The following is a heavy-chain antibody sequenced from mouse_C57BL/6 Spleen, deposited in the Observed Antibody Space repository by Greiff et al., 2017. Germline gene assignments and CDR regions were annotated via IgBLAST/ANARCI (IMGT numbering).Heavy chain of an antibody. CDR3: ARDGYGNYQYYYAMDY. CDR2: IHPNSGST. V-gene: IGHV1-64*01. CDR1: GYTFTSYW. Sequence: VKLMESGAELVKPGASVKLSCKASGYTFTSYWMHWVKQRPGQGLEWIGMIHPNSGSTNYNEKFKSKATLTVDKSSSTAYMQLSSLTSEDSAVYYCARDGYGNYQYYYAMDYWGQGTSVTVSS. D-gene: IGHD2-1*01. J-gene: IGHJ4*01.